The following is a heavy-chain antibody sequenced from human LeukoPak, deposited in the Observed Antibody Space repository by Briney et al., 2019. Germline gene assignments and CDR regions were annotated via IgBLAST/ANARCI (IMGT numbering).Heavy chain of an antibody. J-gene: IGHJ6*02. V-gene: IGHV3-7*01. D-gene: IGHD2-2*01. CDR2: IKQDGSEK. Sequence: GGSLRLSCAASGFTFSSYWMSWVRQAPGKGLEWVANIKQDGSEKYYVDSVKGRFTISRDNAKNSLYLQMNSLRAEDTAVYYCARDHCSSTSCYFGYYYGMDVWGQGTTVTVSS. CDR1: GFTFSSYW. CDR3: ARDHCSSTSCYFGYYYGMDV.